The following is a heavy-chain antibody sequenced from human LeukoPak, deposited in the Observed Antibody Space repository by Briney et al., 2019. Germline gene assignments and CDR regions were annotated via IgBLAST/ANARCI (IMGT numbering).Heavy chain of an antibody. CDR2: IYSGGST. CDR3: ARRSSSGYYYFDS. J-gene: IGHJ4*02. V-gene: IGHV3-66*02. Sequence: PGGSLRLSCAASGFTLSNNYMSWVRQAPGKGLEWVSVIYSGGSTYYAASVKGRFTFSRDNSKNTLYLQMNSLRAEDTAMYYCARRSSSGYYYFDSWGQGTLVTVSA. CDR1: GFTLSNNY. D-gene: IGHD3-22*01.